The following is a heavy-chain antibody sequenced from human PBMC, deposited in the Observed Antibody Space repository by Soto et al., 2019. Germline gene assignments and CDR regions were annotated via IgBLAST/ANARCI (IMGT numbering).Heavy chain of an antibody. J-gene: IGHJ2*01. CDR1: GYTFTGYY. CDR2: TNPNSGGT. CDR3: ARVEPQFYERRCGYNWYFEL. Sequence: QVKLVQSGAEVKKPGASVKVSCKASGYTFTGYYMHWVRQAPGQGLEWMGGTNPNSGGTNYAQKFKGRVTMPRDTCSSKAYRVLSRLRSDDTAVDYCARVEPQFYERRCGYNWYFELWGRGTPVTVSS. V-gene: IGHV1-2*02. D-gene: IGHD3-22*01.